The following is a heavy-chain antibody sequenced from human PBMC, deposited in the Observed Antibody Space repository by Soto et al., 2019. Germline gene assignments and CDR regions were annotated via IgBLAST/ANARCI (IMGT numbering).Heavy chain of an antibody. J-gene: IGHJ4*02. CDR2: IWYDGSNK. CDR1: GFTFSSYG. V-gene: IGHV3-33*01. D-gene: IGHD3-3*01. Sequence: GGSLRLSCAASGFTFSSYGMHWVRQAPGKGLEWVAVIWYDGSNKYYADSVKGRFTISRDNSKNTLYLQMNSLRAEDTAVYYCTRDSNFWSGSLDYRGQGTLVTVPS. CDR3: TRDSNFWSGSLDY.